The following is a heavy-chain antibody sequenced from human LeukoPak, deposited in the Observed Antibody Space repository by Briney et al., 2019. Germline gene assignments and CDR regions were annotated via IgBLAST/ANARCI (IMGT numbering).Heavy chain of an antibody. Sequence: SETLSLTCAVYGGSFSGYYWSWIRQPPGKGLEWIGEISHSGSTNYNPSLKSRVTISVDTSKNQFSLKLSSVTAADTAVYYCAGGVGRYCSSTSCYHNWFDPWGQGTLVTVSS. CDR3: AGGVGRYCSSTSCYHNWFDP. CDR1: GGSFSGYY. CDR2: ISHSGST. V-gene: IGHV4-34*01. D-gene: IGHD2-2*01. J-gene: IGHJ5*02.